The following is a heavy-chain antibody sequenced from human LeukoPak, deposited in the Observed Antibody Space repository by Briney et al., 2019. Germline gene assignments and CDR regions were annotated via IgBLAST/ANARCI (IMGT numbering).Heavy chain of an antibody. J-gene: IGHJ5*02. CDR1: GYTFTGYY. Sequence: ASVKVSCKAAGYTFTGYYMHWVRQAPGQGLEWMGRINPNSGGTNYAQKFQGRVTMTRDTSISTAYMELTRLRSDDTAVYYCAREVGVVAHQGGWFDPWGQGTLVTVSS. D-gene: IGHD2-2*01. V-gene: IGHV1-2*06. CDR2: INPNSGGT. CDR3: AREVGVVAHQGGWFDP.